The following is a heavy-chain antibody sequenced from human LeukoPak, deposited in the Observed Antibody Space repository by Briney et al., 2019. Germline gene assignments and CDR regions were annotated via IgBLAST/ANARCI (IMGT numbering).Heavy chain of an antibody. CDR3: ARAMITFGGVIVFDY. CDR1: GGSISRYY. J-gene: IGHJ4*02. CDR2: ISYSGST. V-gene: IGHV4-59*12. Sequence: SETLSLTCTVSGGSISRYYWSWIRQPPGKGLEWIGYISYSGSTNYNPSLKSRVTISVDTSKNQFSLKLSSVTAADTAVYYCARAMITFGGVIVFDYWGQGTLVTVSS. D-gene: IGHD3-16*02.